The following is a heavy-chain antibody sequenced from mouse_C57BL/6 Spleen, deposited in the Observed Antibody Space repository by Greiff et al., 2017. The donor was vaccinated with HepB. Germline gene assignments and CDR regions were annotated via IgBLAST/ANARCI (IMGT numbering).Heavy chain of an antibody. CDR3: VRGANWEGFAY. Sequence: EVQLVESGGGLVQPKGSLKLSCAASGFSFNTYAMNWVRQAPGKGLEWVARIRSKSNNYATYYADSVKDRFTISRDDSESMLYLQMNNLKTEDTAMYYCVRGANWEGFAYWGQGTLVTVSA. D-gene: IGHD4-1*01. CDR2: IRSKSNNYAT. V-gene: IGHV10-1*01. CDR1: GFSFNTYA. J-gene: IGHJ3*01.